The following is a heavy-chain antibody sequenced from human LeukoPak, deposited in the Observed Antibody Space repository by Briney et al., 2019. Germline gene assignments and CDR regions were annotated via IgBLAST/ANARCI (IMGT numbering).Heavy chain of an antibody. CDR3: ARGSEGSIAARPTTQDYFDY. V-gene: IGHV1-69*13. Sequence: ASVKVSCKASGGTFSSYAISWVRQAPGHGLEWMGGIIPIFGTANYAQKFQGRVTITADESTSTAYMELSSLRSEDTAVYYCARGSEGSIAARPTTQDYFDYWGQGTLVTVSS. CDR1: GGTFSSYA. CDR2: IIPIFGTA. D-gene: IGHD6-6*01. J-gene: IGHJ4*02.